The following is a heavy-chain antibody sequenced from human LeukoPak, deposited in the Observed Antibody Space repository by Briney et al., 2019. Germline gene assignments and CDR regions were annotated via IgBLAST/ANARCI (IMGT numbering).Heavy chain of an antibody. J-gene: IGHJ3*02. Sequence: ASVKVSCKASGYTFTVYYMHWVRRAPGQGLEWMGWINPNSGGTNYAQKFQGRVTMTRDTSISTAYMELSRLRSDDTAVYYCAREISRQVVINDDAFDIWGQGTMVTVSS. V-gene: IGHV1-2*02. CDR2: INPNSGGT. CDR3: AREISRQVVINDDAFDI. D-gene: IGHD3-22*01. CDR1: GYTFTVYY.